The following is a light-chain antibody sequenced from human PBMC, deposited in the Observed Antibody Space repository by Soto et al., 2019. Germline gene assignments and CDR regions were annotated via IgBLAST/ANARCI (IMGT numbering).Light chain of an antibody. V-gene: IGKV3-15*01. Sequence: EIVRTQSPATLSVSPGERVTLSCRASQSVFSSLAWYQQKPGQAPRLLIYGAATRATGIPARFSGSGSGTDFTLTISRLQAEDFAVYFCQQYPTWPAFGRGTRVEIK. J-gene: IGKJ4*02. CDR1: QSVFSS. CDR3: QQYPTWPA. CDR2: GAA.